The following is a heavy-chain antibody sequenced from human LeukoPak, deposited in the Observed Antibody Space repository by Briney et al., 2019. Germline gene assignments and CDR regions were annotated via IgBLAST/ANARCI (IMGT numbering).Heavy chain of an antibody. V-gene: IGHV6-1*01. J-gene: IGHJ4*02. Sequence: SQTLSLTCAISGDSVSGSSVAWNWIRQSPSRGLEWLGRTWYNSKWYNDYAVSVKSRLTINPDTSKNQFSLQLNSVTPEDTAVYYCARDYIWAFDYWGQGTLVTVSS. CDR1: GDSVSGSSVA. D-gene: IGHD3-10*01. CDR2: TWYNSKWYN. CDR3: ARDYIWAFDY.